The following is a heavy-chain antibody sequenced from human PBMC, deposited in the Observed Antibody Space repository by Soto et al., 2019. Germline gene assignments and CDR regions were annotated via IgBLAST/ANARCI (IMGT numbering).Heavy chain of an antibody. Sequence: EVQMLESGGGLVQPGGSLRLSCAASGFTFSSYAMSWVRQAPGKGLEWVSAISGSDGSTFYADSVKGRFTISRDDSKNTLYLQMNSLRAEDTAVYYCAKGPGVYSDFDCWGQGTLVTVSS. CDR2: ISGSDGST. V-gene: IGHV3-23*01. J-gene: IGHJ4*02. D-gene: IGHD2-8*01. CDR3: AKGPGVYSDFDC. CDR1: GFTFSSYA.